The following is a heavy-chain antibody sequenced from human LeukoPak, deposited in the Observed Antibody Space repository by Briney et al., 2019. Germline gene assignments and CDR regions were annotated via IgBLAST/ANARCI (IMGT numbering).Heavy chain of an antibody. Sequence: GGSLRLSCAASGFTFSSYEMNWVRQPPGKGLERVSYISSGGSTIYYADSVKGRFTISRDNAKNSLYLQMNSLRAEDTALYYCARDVWFDAWGQGTLVTVSS. J-gene: IGHJ5*02. V-gene: IGHV3-48*03. CDR1: GFTFSSYE. CDR2: ISSGGSTI. CDR3: ARDVWFDA.